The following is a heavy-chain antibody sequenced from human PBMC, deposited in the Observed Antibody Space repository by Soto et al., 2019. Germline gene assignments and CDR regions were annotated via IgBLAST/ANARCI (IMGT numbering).Heavy chain of an antibody. Sequence: GGSLRLSCAASGFTFSSYAMSWVRQAPGKGLEWVSAISGSGGSTYYADSVKGRFTISRDNSKNTLYLQMNSLRAEDTAVYYCAKDQQPSGYSSGWRDYYYYGMDVWGQGTTVTVSS. D-gene: IGHD6-19*01. V-gene: IGHV3-23*01. CDR2: ISGSGGST. J-gene: IGHJ6*02. CDR3: AKDQQPSGYSSGWRDYYYYGMDV. CDR1: GFTFSSYA.